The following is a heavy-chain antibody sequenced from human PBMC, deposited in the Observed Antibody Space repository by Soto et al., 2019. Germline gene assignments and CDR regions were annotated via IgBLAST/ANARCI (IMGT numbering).Heavy chain of an antibody. CDR3: SGGVGDAF. V-gene: IGHV3-7*04. Sequence: EVHLVESGGGLVQTGGSLRLSCAIFESTVSRDWMNWVRQAPGKGLEWVAHINQDGSEKYYVDSVKGRFTISRDNAKNSLYRQRNSLGPAGWAMYYCSGGVGDAFWGQGTLVTVSS. D-gene: IGHD1-26*01. CDR1: ESTVSRDW. J-gene: IGHJ4*02. CDR2: INQDGSEK.